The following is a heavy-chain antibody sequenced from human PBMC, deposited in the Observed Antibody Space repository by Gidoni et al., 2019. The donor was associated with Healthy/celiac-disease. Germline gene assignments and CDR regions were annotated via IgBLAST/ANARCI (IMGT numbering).Heavy chain of an antibody. CDR1: GFTFSRYA. V-gene: IGHV3-23*01. CDR2: ISGSGGST. Sequence: EVQLLVSGGGLVQPGGSLRLSCAASGFTFSRYASNWVRQAPGKGLDWVSAISGSGGSTNYADSVKGQFTISRDNSKNTLYLKMNSLRAEDTAVYYCAKDPISYYYDSSGYGVDYWGQGTLVTVSS. J-gene: IGHJ4*02. CDR3: AKDPISYYYDSSGYGVDY. D-gene: IGHD3-22*01.